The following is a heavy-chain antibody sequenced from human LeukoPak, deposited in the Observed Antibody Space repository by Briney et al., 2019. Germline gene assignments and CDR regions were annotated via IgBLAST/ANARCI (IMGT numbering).Heavy chain of an antibody. V-gene: IGHV3-21*01. CDR1: GFTFRRYT. CDR3: AREGGFHYDSSGDAFDI. Sequence: GGSLRLSCAASGFTFRRYTMTWVRQAPGRGLEWVSSISSNSAYIYYADSLRGRLTISRDNAKNSLYLQVGSLGADDTAVYYCAREGGFHYDSSGDAFDIWGQGTMVTVSS. J-gene: IGHJ3*02. D-gene: IGHD3-22*01. CDR2: ISSNSAYI.